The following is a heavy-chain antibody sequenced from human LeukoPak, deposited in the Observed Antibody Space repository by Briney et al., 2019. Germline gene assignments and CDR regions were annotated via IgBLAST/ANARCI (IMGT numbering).Heavy chain of an antibody. CDR1: GGSISSSSYY. V-gene: IGHV4-39*07. Sequence: SETLSLTCTVSGGSISSSSYYWGWIRQPPGKGLEWIGSIYYSGSTYYNPSLKSRVTISVDTSKNQFSLKLSSVTAADTAVYYCARIHQWLVKGDYFDYWGQGTLVTVSS. J-gene: IGHJ4*02. CDR3: ARIHQWLVKGDYFDY. CDR2: IYYSGST. D-gene: IGHD6-19*01.